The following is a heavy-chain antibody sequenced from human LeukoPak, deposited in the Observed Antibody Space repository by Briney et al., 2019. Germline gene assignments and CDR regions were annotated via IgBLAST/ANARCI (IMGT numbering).Heavy chain of an antibody. V-gene: IGHV3-23*01. CDR1: GFTFDDYG. CDR3: AKDLREWLRQFDY. Sequence: PGGSLRLSCAASGFTFDDYGMSWVRQAPGKGLEWVSAISGSGGSTYYADSVKGRFTISRDNSKNTLYLQMNSLRAEDTAVYYCAKDLREWLRQFDYWGQGTLVTVSS. CDR2: ISGSGGST. J-gene: IGHJ4*02. D-gene: IGHD5-12*01.